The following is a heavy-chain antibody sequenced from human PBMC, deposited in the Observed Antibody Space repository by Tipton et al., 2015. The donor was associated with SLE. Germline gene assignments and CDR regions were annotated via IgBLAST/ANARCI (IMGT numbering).Heavy chain of an antibody. V-gene: IGHV4-59*08. CDR1: GGSISSHY. CDR2: IYYSGST. CDR3: ARVFVGV. Sequence: TLSLTCTVSGGSISSHYWSWIRQPPGKGLEWIGYIYYSGSTYYNPSLKSRVTISVDTSKNQFSLKLSSVPAADTAVYYCARVFVGVWGQGTTVTVSS. D-gene: IGHD3-3*01. J-gene: IGHJ6*02.